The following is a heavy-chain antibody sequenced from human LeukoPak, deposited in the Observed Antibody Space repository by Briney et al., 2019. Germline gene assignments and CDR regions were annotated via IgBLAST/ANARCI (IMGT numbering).Heavy chain of an antibody. CDR3: ARSGSYSSSEYFDY. CDR1: GGSISSYY. CDR2: IYYSGST. Sequence: SETLSLTCTVSGGSISSYYWSWIRQPPGKGLEWIGYIYYSGSTNYNPSLKSRVTISVDTSKNQFSLKLSSVTAADTAVYYCARSGSYSSSEYFDYWGQGTLVTVSS. D-gene: IGHD6-19*01. J-gene: IGHJ4*02. V-gene: IGHV4-59*08.